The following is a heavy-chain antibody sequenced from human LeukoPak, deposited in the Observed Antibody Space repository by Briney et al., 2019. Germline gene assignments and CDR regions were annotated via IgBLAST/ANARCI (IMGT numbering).Heavy chain of an antibody. Sequence: PGGSLRLSCAASGFTVSSNYMSWVRQAPGKGLEWVSVIYSGGSTYYADSVKGRFTISRDNSKNTLYLQMNSLRAEDTAVYYCARGLITMVRGVIITWGQGTLVTVSS. CDR1: GFTVSSNY. J-gene: IGHJ4*02. D-gene: IGHD3-10*01. CDR2: IYSGGST. V-gene: IGHV3-66*01. CDR3: ARGLITMVRGVIIT.